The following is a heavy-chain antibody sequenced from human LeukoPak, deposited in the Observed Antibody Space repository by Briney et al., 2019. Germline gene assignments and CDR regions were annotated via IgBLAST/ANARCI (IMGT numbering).Heavy chain of an antibody. CDR1: GGTIRSYY. V-gene: IGHV4-59*01. Sequence: SETLSLTCSVSGGTIRSYYWSWIRQPPGKGLEWIGYISYSGSTKYNPSLESRVTISVDTSKSQFSLKLRSVTAADTAVYYCARDRTYSGSSTTYFYGMDVWGHGTTVTVSS. J-gene: IGHJ6*02. D-gene: IGHD5-12*01. CDR2: ISYSGST. CDR3: ARDRTYSGSSTTYFYGMDV.